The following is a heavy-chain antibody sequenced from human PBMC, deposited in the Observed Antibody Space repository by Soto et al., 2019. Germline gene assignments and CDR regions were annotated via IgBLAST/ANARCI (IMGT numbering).Heavy chain of an antibody. CDR2: IIPILGTA. CDR3: ASHGITGTWVYYYGMDV. J-gene: IGHJ6*02. Sequence: QVQLVQSGAEVKKPGSSVKVSCKGSGGTFSSYAISWVRQAPGQGLEWMGGIIPILGTADYAQKFQGRVTITADESTSTAYMELSSLRSEATAVYYCASHGITGTWVYYYGMDVWGQGTTVTVSS. V-gene: IGHV1-69*11. CDR1: GGTFSSYA. D-gene: IGHD1-7*01.